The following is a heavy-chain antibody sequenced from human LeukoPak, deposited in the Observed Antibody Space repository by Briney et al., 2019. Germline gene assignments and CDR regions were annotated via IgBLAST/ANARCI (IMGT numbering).Heavy chain of an antibody. CDR1: GFTFSIYA. CDR2: ISGSGGST. V-gene: IGHV3-23*01. J-gene: IGHJ5*02. CDR3: AKDPRYSSSSNWFHP. D-gene: IGHD6-6*01. Sequence: GGSLRLSCAASGFTFSIYAMSWVRQAPGKGLEWVSAISGSGGSTYYADSVKGRFTISRDNSKNTLYLQMNSLRAEDTAVYYCAKDPRYSSSSNWFHPWGQGTLVTVSS.